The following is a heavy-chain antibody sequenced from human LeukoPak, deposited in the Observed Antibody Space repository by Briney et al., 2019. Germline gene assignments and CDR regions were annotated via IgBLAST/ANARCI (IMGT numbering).Heavy chain of an antibody. Sequence: PGGSLRLSCAASGFTFSSYGMHWVRQAPGKGLEWVAVIWYDGSNKYYADSVKGRFTISRDNSKNTLYLQMNSLRAEDTAVYYCARDANLYSSSRNFDYWGQGTLVTVPS. CDR1: GFTFSSYG. D-gene: IGHD6-13*01. J-gene: IGHJ4*02. CDR3: ARDANLYSSSRNFDY. CDR2: IWYDGSNK. V-gene: IGHV3-33*01.